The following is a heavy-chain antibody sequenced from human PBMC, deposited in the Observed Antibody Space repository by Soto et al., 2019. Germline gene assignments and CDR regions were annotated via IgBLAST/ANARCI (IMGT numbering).Heavy chain of an antibody. CDR2: INPSGGST. Sequence: ASVKVSCKASGYTFTSYYMHWVRQAPGQGLERMGIINPSGGSTYYVQKFQGRVTMTRDTSTTTVYMELSSLTSEDTAVYYCARDLWGYCSSTRCYEGAFDSWGQGTMVTVSS. J-gene: IGHJ3*02. CDR3: ARDLWGYCSSTRCYEGAFDS. V-gene: IGHV1-46*03. D-gene: IGHD2-2*01. CDR1: GYTFTSYY.